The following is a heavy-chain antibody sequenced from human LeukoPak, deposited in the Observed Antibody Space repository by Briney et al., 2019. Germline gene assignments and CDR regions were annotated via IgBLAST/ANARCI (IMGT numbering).Heavy chain of an antibody. V-gene: IGHV1-69*04. Sequence: SVQVSCKASGGTFSSYAISWVRQAPGQGLEWMGRIIPILGIANYAQKFQGRVTITADKSTSTAYMELSSLRSEDTAVYYCASDMKGYYVWGSYRNDAFDIWGQGTMVSVSS. J-gene: IGHJ3*02. CDR1: GGTFSSYA. D-gene: IGHD3-16*02. CDR2: IIPILGIA. CDR3: ASDMKGYYVWGSYRNDAFDI.